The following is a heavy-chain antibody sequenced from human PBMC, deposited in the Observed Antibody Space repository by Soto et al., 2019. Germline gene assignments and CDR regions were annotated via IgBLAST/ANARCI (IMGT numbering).Heavy chain of an antibody. Sequence: ASVKVSCKASGYTLTSYAMHWVRQAPGQRLEWMGWINAGNGNTKYSQKFQGRVTITRDTSASTAYMELSSLRSEDTAVYYCARAHYNWNYFDYWGQGTLVTVSS. J-gene: IGHJ4*02. CDR2: INAGNGNT. V-gene: IGHV1-3*01. D-gene: IGHD1-20*01. CDR3: ARAHYNWNYFDY. CDR1: GYTLTSYA.